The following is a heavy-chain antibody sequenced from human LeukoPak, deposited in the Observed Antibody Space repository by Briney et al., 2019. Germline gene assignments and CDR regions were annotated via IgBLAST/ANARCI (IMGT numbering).Heavy chain of an antibody. CDR1: GSTFNNYW. CDR3: GRDRTRQAY. CDR2: IKEDGSEK. J-gene: IGHJ4*02. Sequence: GGSLRLSCAASGSTFNNYWMSWVRRTPGKGLERVANIKEDGSEKYYVDSVKGRFTISRDNAKNSLYLQMNSLTAEDTAVYYCGRDRTRQAYWGQGTLVTVSS. V-gene: IGHV3-7*03. D-gene: IGHD3-3*01.